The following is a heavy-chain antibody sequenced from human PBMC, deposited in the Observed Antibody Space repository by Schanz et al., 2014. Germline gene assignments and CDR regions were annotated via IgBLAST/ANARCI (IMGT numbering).Heavy chain of an antibody. CDR2: IKQDESER. J-gene: IGHJ4*02. CDR1: GFTFTDPA. Sequence: EVQLLASGGGLVQPGGSLRLTCLTSGFTFTDPAMSWVRQAPGKGLEWVANIKQDESERSYVDSVKGRFTISRDNAKNSLYLQMNSLRDEDTAVYYCAREGERKGMLPYYFDYWGQGALVTVSS. V-gene: IGHV3-7*01. D-gene: IGHD3-10*01. CDR3: AREGERKGMLPYYFDY.